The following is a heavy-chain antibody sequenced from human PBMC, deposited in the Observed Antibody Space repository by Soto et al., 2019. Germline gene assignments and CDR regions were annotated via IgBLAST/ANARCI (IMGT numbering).Heavy chain of an antibody. Sequence: PGGFLRLSCAASGFTFSSYAMSWVRQAPGKGLEWVSAISGSGGSTYYAEYVKGRFTISRDNSKNTLYLQMNSLRAEDTAVYYCAKGELDFDWLLGWYWGQGTLVTVSS. CDR2: ISGSGGST. CDR3: AKGELDFDWLLGWY. V-gene: IGHV3-23*01. CDR1: GFTFSSYA. J-gene: IGHJ4*02. D-gene: IGHD3-9*01.